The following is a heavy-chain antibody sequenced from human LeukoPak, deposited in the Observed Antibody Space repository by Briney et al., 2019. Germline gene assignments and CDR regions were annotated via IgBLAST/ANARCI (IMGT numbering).Heavy chain of an antibody. J-gene: IGHJ3*02. Sequence: ASVKVSCKASGYTFTGYYMHWVRQAPGQGLEWMGWINPNSGGTNYAQKFQGRVTMTRDTSISTAYMELSRLRSDDTAVYYCARGIEYYYDSSGYYGYLDAFDIWGQGTMVTVSS. V-gene: IGHV1-2*02. CDR1: GYTFTGYY. CDR2: INPNSGGT. CDR3: ARGIEYYYDSSGYYGYLDAFDI. D-gene: IGHD3-22*01.